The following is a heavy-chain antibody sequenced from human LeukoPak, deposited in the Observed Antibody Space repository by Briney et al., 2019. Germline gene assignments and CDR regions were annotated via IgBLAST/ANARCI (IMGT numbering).Heavy chain of an antibody. J-gene: IGHJ6*02. Sequence: PGRSLRLSCAASGFTFSSYAMHWVSQAPGKGLEWVAVISYDGSNKYYADSVKGRFTISRDNSKNTLYLQMNSLRAEDTAVYYCARGGPWYYDSSDFGMDVWGQGSKVTVSS. CDR2: ISYDGSNK. CDR1: GFTFSSYA. V-gene: IGHV3-30*04. CDR3: ARGGPWYYDSSDFGMDV. D-gene: IGHD3-22*01.